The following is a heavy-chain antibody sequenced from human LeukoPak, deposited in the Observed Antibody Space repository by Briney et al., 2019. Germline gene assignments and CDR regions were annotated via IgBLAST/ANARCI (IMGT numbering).Heavy chain of an antibody. Sequence: GSLRLSCAASGFTFSSYSMSWVRQAPGTGLEWVSAISGSGGSRYYADSVKGRFTISRDNSKNTLYLQMNSLRAEDTAVYYCAKGPMTVITLGGQGTLVTVSS. CDR2: ISGSGGSR. CDR1: GFTFSSYS. J-gene: IGHJ4*02. D-gene: IGHD2/OR15-2a*01. V-gene: IGHV3-23*01. CDR3: AKGPMTVITL.